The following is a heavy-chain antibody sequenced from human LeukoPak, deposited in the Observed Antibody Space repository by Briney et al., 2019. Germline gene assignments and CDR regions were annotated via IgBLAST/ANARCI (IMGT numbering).Heavy chain of an antibody. J-gene: IGHJ4*02. CDR1: GGSISSSSYY. Sequence: PSETLSLTCTVSGGSISSSSYYWSWIRQPPGKGLEWIGYIYYSGSTSYNPSLKSRVTISVDTSKNQFSLNLNSVTAADTAVYYCARAPELYYFDCWGQGTLVTVSS. D-gene: IGHD3-10*01. V-gene: IGHV4-61*01. CDR3: ARAPELYYFDC. CDR2: IYYSGST.